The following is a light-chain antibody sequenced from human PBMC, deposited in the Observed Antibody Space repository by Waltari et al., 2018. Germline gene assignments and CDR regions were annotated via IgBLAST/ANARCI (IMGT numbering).Light chain of an antibody. V-gene: IGLV2-23*01. J-gene: IGLJ2*01. CDR1: ISDIGNYNFF. CDR2: EGN. Sequence: QSALSQPAYVSGYPGQSITISGHGTISDIGNYNFFVSWYQHRPGEAPKLIIYEGNVRPSGVSDRFSGSKSGNAASLTISGLQAEDEAHYYCCSYGVRVFFGGGTKLTVL. CDR3: CSYGVRVF.